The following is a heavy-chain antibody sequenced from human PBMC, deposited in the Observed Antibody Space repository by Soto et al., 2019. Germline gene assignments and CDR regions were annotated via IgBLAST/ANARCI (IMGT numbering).Heavy chain of an antibody. D-gene: IGHD1-26*01. V-gene: IGHV3-74*01. CDR3: ASATIVGARNAMDV. J-gene: IGHJ6*04. CDR1: GFTIRSSW. CDR2: ISSDGAYT. Sequence: EVQLVESGGGLVQPGGSLRLSCTASGFTIRSSWMHWVRQAPGKGLVWVSRISSDGAYTYYADSVKGRFTISRDDAKNTLYVQMTSLRVDDTGVYFCASATIVGARNAMDVWGKGTTVTVSS.